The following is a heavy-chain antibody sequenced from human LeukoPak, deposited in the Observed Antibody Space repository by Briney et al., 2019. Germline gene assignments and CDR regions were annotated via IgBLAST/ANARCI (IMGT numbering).Heavy chain of an antibody. V-gene: IGHV3-7*01. CDR1: GFTFSSYW. CDR3: AKEYSNYYYDSSFLHY. Sequence: GGSLRLSCAASGFTFSSYWMSWVRQAPGKGLEWVANIKQDGSEKYYVDSVKGRFTISRDNAKNSLYLQMNSLRAEDTAVYYCAKEYSNYYYDSSFLHYWGQGTLVTVSS. J-gene: IGHJ4*02. D-gene: IGHD3-22*01. CDR2: IKQDGSEK.